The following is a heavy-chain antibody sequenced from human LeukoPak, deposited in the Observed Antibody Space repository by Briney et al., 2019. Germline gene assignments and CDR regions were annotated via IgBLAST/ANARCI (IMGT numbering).Heavy chain of an antibody. D-gene: IGHD6-13*01. V-gene: IGHV3-21*01. CDR3: AREYSSSWYDYYYYGMDV. J-gene: IGHJ6*02. CDR1: GFTFSSYS. CDR2: ISSSSSYI. Sequence: PGGSLRLSCAASGFTFSSYSMNWVRQAPGKGLEWVSSISSSSSYIYYADSVKGRFTISRDNAKNSLYLQMNSLRAEDTAVYYCAREYSSSWYDYYYYGMDVWGQGTTVTVSS.